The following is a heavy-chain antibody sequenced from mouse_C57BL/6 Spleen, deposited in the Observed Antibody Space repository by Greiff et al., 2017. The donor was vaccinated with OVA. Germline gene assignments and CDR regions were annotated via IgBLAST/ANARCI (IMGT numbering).Heavy chain of an antibody. CDR2: IDPSDSET. Sequence: QVQLQQPGAELVRPGSSVKLSCKASGYTFTSYWMHWVKQRPIQGLEWIGNIDPSDSETHYNQKFKDKATLTVDKSSSTAYMQLSSLTSEDSAVYYWARERDGYSYYFDYWGQGTTLTVSS. CDR3: ARERDGYSYYFDY. D-gene: IGHD2-3*01. V-gene: IGHV1-52*01. CDR1: GYTFTSYW. J-gene: IGHJ2*01.